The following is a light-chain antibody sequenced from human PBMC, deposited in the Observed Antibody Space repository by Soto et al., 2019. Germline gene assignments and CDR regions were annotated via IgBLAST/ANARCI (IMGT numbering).Light chain of an antibody. Sequence: EIVMTQSPVTLSVSPGEGATLSCRASQSISSSLAWYQQKPGQPPKLLIFGASTRATGIPARFSGSGSGTEFTLTITMLQSEDSAIYYCQQYGNWTPNLLTFGGGTKVEI. CDR1: QSISSS. J-gene: IGKJ4*01. V-gene: IGKV3-15*01. CDR3: QQYGNWTPNLLT. CDR2: GAS.